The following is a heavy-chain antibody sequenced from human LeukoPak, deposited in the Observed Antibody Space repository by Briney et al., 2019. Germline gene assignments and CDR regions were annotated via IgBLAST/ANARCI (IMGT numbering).Heavy chain of an antibody. CDR1: GYTFTSYD. CDR2: MNPNSGNT. D-gene: IGHD3-10*01. CDR3: ARSITMVRGAKGY. V-gene: IGHV1-8*02. J-gene: IGHJ4*02. Sequence: GASVKVPCKASGYTFTSYDINWVRQATGQGLEWMGWMNPNSGNTGYAQKFQGRVTMTRNTSISTAYMELSSLRSEDTAVYYCARSITMVRGAKGYWGQGTLVTVSS.